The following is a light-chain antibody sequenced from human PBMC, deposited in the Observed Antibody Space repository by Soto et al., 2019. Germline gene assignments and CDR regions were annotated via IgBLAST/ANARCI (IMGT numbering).Light chain of an antibody. V-gene: IGLV2-23*01. Sequence: QSVLTQPASVXGSPGQSITISCTGTSSDVGSYNLVSWYQQHPGKAPKLMIYEGSKRPSGVSNRFSGSKSGNTASLTISGLQAEDEADYYCCSYAGSSTSYVFGTGTKVTVL. CDR2: EGS. CDR1: SSDVGSYNL. CDR3: CSYAGSSTSYV. J-gene: IGLJ1*01.